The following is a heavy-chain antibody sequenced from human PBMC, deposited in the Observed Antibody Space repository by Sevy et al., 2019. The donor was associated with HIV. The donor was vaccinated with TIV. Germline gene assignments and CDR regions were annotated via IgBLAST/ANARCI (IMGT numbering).Heavy chain of an antibody. CDR1: GYTFIDYY. J-gene: IGHJ3*02. CDR3: AREGGFAMANAFDI. Sequence: ASVKVSCKASGYTFIDYYLIWVRQAPGQGLEWMGRFNPNSGDTNYAQKFQGRVTMTRDASINSAYMELSRLTSDDTAVYYCAREGGFAMANAFDIWGQGTMVTVSS. CDR2: FNPNSGDT. D-gene: IGHD2-2*01. V-gene: IGHV1-2*06.